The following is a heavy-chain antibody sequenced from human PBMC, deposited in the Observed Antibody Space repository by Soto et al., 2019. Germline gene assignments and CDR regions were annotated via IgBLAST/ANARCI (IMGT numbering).Heavy chain of an antibody. CDR3: ASFFGFFSVGSCSPRLGYYYGMDV. J-gene: IGHJ6*02. Sequence: PSETLSLTCTVSGGSISSYYWGWIRQPPGKGLEWIGYIYYSGRTNYNPSLKSRVTISVDTSKNQFSLKLSSVTAADTAVYYCASFFGFFSVGSCSPRLGYYYGMDVWGQGTTVTVPS. CDR1: GGSISSYY. V-gene: IGHV4-59*01. CDR2: IYYSGRT. D-gene: IGHD2-15*01.